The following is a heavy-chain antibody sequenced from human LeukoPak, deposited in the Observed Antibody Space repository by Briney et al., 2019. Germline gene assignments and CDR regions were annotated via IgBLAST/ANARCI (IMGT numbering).Heavy chain of an antibody. Sequence: SETLSLTCTVSGGSISSSDYYWGWIRQPPGKGLEWIGYIYYSGSTNYNPSLKSRVTISVDTSKNQFSLKLSSVTAADTAVYYCARAHSSGRTFDYWGQGTLVTVSS. D-gene: IGHD3-22*01. V-gene: IGHV4-61*08. CDR3: ARAHSSGRTFDY. J-gene: IGHJ4*02. CDR2: IYYSGST. CDR1: GGSISSSDYY.